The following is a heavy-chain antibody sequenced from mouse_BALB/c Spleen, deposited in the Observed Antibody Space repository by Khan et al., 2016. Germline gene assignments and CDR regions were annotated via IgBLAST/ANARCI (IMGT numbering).Heavy chain of an antibody. CDR3: ARYRYYYGSSRYFDV. CDR1: GYTFTNYG. CDR2: INTYSGES. D-gene: IGHD1-1*01. J-gene: IGHJ1*01. V-gene: IGHV9-3-1*01. Sequence: QLVQSGPELKKPGKTVKISCKASGYTFTNYGMNWVKQAPGKGLKWMGWINTYSGESTYADDFKGRFAFSLETSANTAYLQINNLKDEDTATYFCARYRYYYGSSRYFDVWGAGTTVTVSS.